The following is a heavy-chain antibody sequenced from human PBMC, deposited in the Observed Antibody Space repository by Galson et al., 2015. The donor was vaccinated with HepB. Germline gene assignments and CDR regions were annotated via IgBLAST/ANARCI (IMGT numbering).Heavy chain of an antibody. CDR3: ARGLIDDYDILTGPDY. CDR1: GYTFTSYY. J-gene: IGHJ4*02. V-gene: IGHV1-46*01. Sequence: SVKVSCKASGYTFTSYYMHWVRQAPGQGLEWMGIINPSGGSTSYAQKFQGRVTMTRDTSTSTVYMELSSLRSEDTAVYYCARGLIDDYDILTGPDYWGQGTLVTVSS. CDR2: INPSGGST. D-gene: IGHD3-9*01.